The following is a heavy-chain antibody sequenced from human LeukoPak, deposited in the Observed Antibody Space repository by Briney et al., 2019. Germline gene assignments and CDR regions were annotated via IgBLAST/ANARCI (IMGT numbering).Heavy chain of an antibody. CDR2: ISPYNGDT. V-gene: IGHV1-18*01. J-gene: IGHJ2*01. CDR3: ASPTREMATIQNPWYFDL. Sequence: ASVKVSCKTSGYDFTSHGIFWVRQAPGQGLEWMGWISPYNGDTKYGQRFQGRVTMTTYTPTTTAYMELRSLRFDDTAVYYCASPTREMATIQNPWYFDLWGRGTLVTVSS. D-gene: IGHD5-24*01. CDR1: GYDFTSHG.